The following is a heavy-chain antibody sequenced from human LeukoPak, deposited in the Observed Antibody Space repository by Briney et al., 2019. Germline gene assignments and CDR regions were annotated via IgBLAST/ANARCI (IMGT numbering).Heavy chain of an antibody. J-gene: IGHJ4*02. Sequence: GGSLRLSCAASGFTFSSYAMSWVRQAPGKGLEWVGNIKQDGSETYFVDSVKGRFTISRDNAKNSLYLQMNSLRAEDTAVYYCAKMEIKLWDHNDYWGQGTLVTVSS. CDR1: GFTFSSYA. CDR2: IKQDGSET. V-gene: IGHV3-7*01. D-gene: IGHD3-10*01. CDR3: AKMEIKLWDHNDY.